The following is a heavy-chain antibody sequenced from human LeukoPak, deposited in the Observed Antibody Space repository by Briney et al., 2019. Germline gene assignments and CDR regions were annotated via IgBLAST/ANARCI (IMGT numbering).Heavy chain of an antibody. J-gene: IGHJ6*03. D-gene: IGHD5-12*01. CDR3: AREVIVATIPYYYMDV. CDR2: IYTSAST. Sequence: SESLSLTCGVSGYSISSGYYWGWIRRPAGKGREGIGLIYTSASTNYTPSLKSRVTMSVDTSKNQFSLKLSSVTAADTAVYYCAREVIVATIPYYYMDVWGKGTTVTISS. V-gene: IGHV4-4*07. CDR1: GYSISSGYY.